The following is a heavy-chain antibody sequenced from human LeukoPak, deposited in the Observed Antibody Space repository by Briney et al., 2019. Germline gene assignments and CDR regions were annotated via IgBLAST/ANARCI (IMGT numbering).Heavy chain of an antibody. CDR2: ICSSSSYI. D-gene: IGHD2-2*01. CDR1: GFTFSSYS. J-gene: IGHJ4*02. Sequence: GGSLRLSCAASGFTFSSYSMNWVPQAPGKGVEWVSSICSSSSYIYYADSVKGRFTIDRDNAKNSLYLQMNSLRAEDTAVYYCARDFRCSSTSCYYSDYWGQGTLVTVSS. CDR3: ARDFRCSSTSCYYSDY. V-gene: IGHV3-21*01.